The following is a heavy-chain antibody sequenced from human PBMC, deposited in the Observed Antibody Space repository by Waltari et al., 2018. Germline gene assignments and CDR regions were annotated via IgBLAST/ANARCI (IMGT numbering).Heavy chain of an antibody. V-gene: IGHV1-2*02. CDR3: ASFRGGFGEQLGFDY. Sequence: VQLVQSGAEVENPGASVKVSRKASGYPFTGSYIHWVPQAAGHRLDWMGWINPNSGGTNYAQKYQGRVTMTRDTSISTAYMELSRLRSDDTAVYYCASFRGGFGEQLGFDYWGQGTLVTVSS. CDR1: GYPFTGSY. D-gene: IGHD3-10*01. CDR2: INPNSGGT. J-gene: IGHJ4*02.